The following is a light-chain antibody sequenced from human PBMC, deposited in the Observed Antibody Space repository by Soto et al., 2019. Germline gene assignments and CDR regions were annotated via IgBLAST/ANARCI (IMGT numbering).Light chain of an antibody. J-gene: IGKJ3*01. Sequence: EIVMTQSPATLSVSPGERATLSCRASQSVSSNLAWYQQKPGQAPSLLIYGTSTRATGIPARFSGSGSGTEFTLTISSLQSEDFAVYYCQQYNNWPAAFTFGHGTKVDIK. CDR2: GTS. V-gene: IGKV3-15*01. CDR3: QQYNNWPAAFT. CDR1: QSVSSN.